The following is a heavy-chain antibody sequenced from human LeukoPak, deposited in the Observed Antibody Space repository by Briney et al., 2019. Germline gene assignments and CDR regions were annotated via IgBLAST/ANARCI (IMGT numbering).Heavy chain of an antibody. CDR3: ATTALDTADLVYYYYIDV. D-gene: IGHD5-18*01. V-gene: IGHV3-30*04. CDR2: ISYDGSNK. J-gene: IGHJ6*03. CDR1: GFTFSSYA. Sequence: PGRSLRLSCAASGFTFSSYAMHWVRQAPGKGLEWVAVISYDGSNKYYADSVKGRFTISRDNSKNTLHLQMNSLRVDDTAVYYCATTALDTADLVYYYYIDVWGKGTTVTVSS.